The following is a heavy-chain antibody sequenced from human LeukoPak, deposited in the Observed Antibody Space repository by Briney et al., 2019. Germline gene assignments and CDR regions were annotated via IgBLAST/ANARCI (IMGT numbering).Heavy chain of an antibody. CDR1: GFNLRTLW. V-gene: IGHV3-74*01. Sequence: GGSLRLSCAASGFNLRTLWIHWIRQDAGGRLVWVSRISPDGSVTTYTASVKGRFAISRDNAKNTLYLEMNSLRADDAAIYYCVSDSGLRSGGDSWGQGTPVTVSS. CDR2: ISPDGSVT. D-gene: IGHD1-26*01. CDR3: VSDSGLRSGGDS. J-gene: IGHJ4*02.